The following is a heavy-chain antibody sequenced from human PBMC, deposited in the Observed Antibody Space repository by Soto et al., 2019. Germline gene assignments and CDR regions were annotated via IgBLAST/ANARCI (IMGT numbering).Heavy chain of an antibody. Sequence: GESLKISCKGSGYSFNNNWIGWVRQMPGKGLEWMGIIHPGDSDSRYSPSFQGQVTMSVDKSINTAYLQWSSLKASDTAMYYCARRDSSGFPDYWGQGTMVTVSS. CDR1: GYSFNNNW. CDR2: IHPGDSDS. J-gene: IGHJ4*02. D-gene: IGHD3-22*01. CDR3: ARRDSSGFPDY. V-gene: IGHV5-51*01.